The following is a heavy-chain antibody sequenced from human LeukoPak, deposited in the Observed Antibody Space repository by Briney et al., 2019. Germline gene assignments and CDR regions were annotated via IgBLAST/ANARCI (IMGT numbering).Heavy chain of an antibody. J-gene: IGHJ4*02. D-gene: IGHD6-13*01. CDR1: GGSISSYY. V-gene: IGHV4-59*08. CDR3: ARHGFRYSSSWYSVDY. Sequence: SETLSLTCTVSGGSISSYYWSWIRQPPGKGLEWIGYIYYSGSTNYNPSLKSRVTISVDTSKNQFSLKLSSVTAADTAVYYCARHGFRYSSSWYSVDYWGQGTLVTVSS. CDR2: IYYSGST.